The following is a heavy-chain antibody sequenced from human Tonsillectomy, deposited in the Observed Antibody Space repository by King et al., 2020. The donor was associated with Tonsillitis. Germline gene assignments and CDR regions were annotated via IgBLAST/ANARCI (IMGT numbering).Heavy chain of an antibody. J-gene: IGHJ3*02. CDR2: SNPSGGST. V-gene: IGHV1-46*01. CDR1: IHTFTSYY. Sequence: VQLVESGAEVKKPGASVKVSCTASIHTFTSYYIHWVRQAPGQGLEWMGISNPSGGSTTYAQKFQGRVTMTRDTSTNTVYMELSSLRSEDTAVYYCARSPGQFDIWGQGTMVTVSS. CDR3: ARSPGQFDI.